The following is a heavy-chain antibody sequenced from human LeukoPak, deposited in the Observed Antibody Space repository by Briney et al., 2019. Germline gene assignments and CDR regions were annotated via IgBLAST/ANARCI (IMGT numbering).Heavy chain of an antibody. Sequence: GASVKVSCKASGYTFSSYGISWVPQVPGQGLEWMGWISAYDGNRNYAQNLQGRVTMTTDTSTSTAYMELRTLRSDDTAVYYCARDESRGPYYFDNWGQGTLVTVSS. CDR3: ARDESRGPYYFDN. CDR2: ISAYDGNR. J-gene: IGHJ4*02. V-gene: IGHV1-18*01. CDR1: GYTFSSYG.